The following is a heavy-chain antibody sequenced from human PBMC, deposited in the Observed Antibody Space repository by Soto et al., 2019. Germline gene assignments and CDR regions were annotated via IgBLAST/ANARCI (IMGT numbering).Heavy chain of an antibody. CDR1: GGTFSSYS. D-gene: IGHD3-9*01. CDR2: IIPIFGTA. J-gene: IGHJ4*02. V-gene: IGHV1-69*13. CDR3: ARTSGYYDILTGHDY. Sequence: SVKVSCKASGGTFSSYSISWVRQAPGQGLEWMGGIIPIFGTANYAQKFQGRVTITADESTSTAYMELSSLRSEDTAVYYCARTSGYYDILTGHDYWGQGTLVTVSS.